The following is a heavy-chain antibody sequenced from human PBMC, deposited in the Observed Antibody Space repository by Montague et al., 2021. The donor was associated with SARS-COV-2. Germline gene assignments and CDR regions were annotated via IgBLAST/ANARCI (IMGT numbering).Heavy chain of an antibody. V-gene: IGHV6-1*01. D-gene: IGHD2-15*01. CDR3: ARTTTRMLYPENAFDI. CDR2: RYRFKKYN. Sequence: CAISGDSDSGDKPRCSSKKHTPALQSRQLLVCRYRFKKYNDYAISLQGRITINPDTSKNQFSLQLSSVAPEDTAVFYCARTTTRMLYPENAFDIWGQGTMVTVSS. CDR1: GDSDSGDKPR. J-gene: IGHJ3*02.